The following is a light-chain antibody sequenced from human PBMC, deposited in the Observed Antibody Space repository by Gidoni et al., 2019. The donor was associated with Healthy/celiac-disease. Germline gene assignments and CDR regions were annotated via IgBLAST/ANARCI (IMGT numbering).Light chain of an antibody. Sequence: SYELTPPPSVSVSPGQTASITCSGDKLGDKYACWYRQKPGQSPVLVIYQDSKRPSGIPERFSGSNSGNTATLTISGTQAMDEADYYCQAWDSSTSVVFGGGTKLTVL. V-gene: IGLV3-1*01. CDR3: QAWDSSTSVV. CDR1: KLGDKY. J-gene: IGLJ2*01. CDR2: QDS.